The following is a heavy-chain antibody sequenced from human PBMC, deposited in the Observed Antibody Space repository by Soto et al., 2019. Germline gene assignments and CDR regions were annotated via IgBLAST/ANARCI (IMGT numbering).Heavy chain of an antibody. V-gene: IGHV1-8*01. CDR2: MNPNSGNT. Sequence: ASVKVSCKASGYTFTSYDINWVRQATGQGLEWMGWMNPNSGNTGYAQKFQGRVTITTDTSASTAYMELSSLRSEDTAVYYCARDHSSSWYDPWAFDIWGQGTMVTVSS. CDR3: ARDHSSSWYDPWAFDI. J-gene: IGHJ3*02. D-gene: IGHD6-13*01. CDR1: GYTFTSYD.